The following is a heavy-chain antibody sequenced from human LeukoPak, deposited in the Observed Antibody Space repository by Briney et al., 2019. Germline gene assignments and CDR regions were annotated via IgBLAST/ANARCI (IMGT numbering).Heavy chain of an antibody. V-gene: IGHV4-34*01. CDR3: ARGPYYYGSGSYSGRRSSWFDP. CDR2: INHSGST. CDR1: GGSFSGYY. J-gene: IGHJ5*02. D-gene: IGHD3-10*01. Sequence: SETLSLTCAVYGGSFSGYYWSWVRQPPGKGLEWIGEINHSGSTNYNPSLKSRVTISVDTSKNQFSLKLSSVTAADTAVYYCARGPYYYGSGSYSGRRSSWFDPWAQGTLVTVSS.